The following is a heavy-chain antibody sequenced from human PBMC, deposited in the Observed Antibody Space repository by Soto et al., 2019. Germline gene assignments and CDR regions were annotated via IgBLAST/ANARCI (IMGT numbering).Heavy chain of an antibody. V-gene: IGHV4-59*08. CDR3: ARQGVDCSSTSCYSYYYYYYGMDV. CDR2: IYYSGST. J-gene: IGHJ6*02. D-gene: IGHD2-2*01. CDR1: GGSISSYY. Sequence: SETLSLTCTVSGGSISSYYWSWIRQPPEKGLEWIGYIYYSGSTNYNPSLKSRVTISVDTSKNQFSLKLSSVTAADTAVYYCARQGVDCSSTSCYSYYYYYYGMDVWGQGTTVT.